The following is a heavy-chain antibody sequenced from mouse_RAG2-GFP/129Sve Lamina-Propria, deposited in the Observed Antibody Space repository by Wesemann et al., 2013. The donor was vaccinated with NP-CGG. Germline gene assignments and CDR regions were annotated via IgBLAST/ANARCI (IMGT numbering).Heavy chain of an antibody. J-gene: IGHJ3*01. CDR1: GFNIKDDY. V-gene: IGHV14-4*01. CDR3: TRYYGNPFAY. Sequence: EVQLQQSGAELVRPGASVKLSCTASGFNIKDDYMHWVKQRPEQGLEWIGWIDPENGDTEYASKFQGKATITADTSSNTAYLQLSSLTSEDTAVYYCTRYYGNPFAYWGQGTLVTVSA. D-gene: IGHD2-1*01. CDR2: IDPENGDT.